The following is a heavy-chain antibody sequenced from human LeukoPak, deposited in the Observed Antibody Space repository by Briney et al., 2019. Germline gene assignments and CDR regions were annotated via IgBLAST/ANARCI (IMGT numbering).Heavy chain of an antibody. CDR1: GYTFTGYY. D-gene: IGHD6-19*01. Sequence: GASVKVSCKASGYTFTGYYMHWVRQAPGQGLEWMGWINPNSGGTNYAQKFQGRVTMTRDTSISTAYMELSRLRSDDTAVYYCARDLRYSSGWYEGYYYMDVWGKGTTVTISS. CDR2: INPNSGGT. V-gene: IGHV1-2*02. CDR3: ARDLRYSSGWYEGYYYMDV. J-gene: IGHJ6*03.